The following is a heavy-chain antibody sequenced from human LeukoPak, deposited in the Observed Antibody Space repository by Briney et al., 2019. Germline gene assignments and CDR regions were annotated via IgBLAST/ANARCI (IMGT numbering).Heavy chain of an antibody. J-gene: IGHJ6*04. CDR1: GFTFNSHA. V-gene: IGHV3-23*01. D-gene: IGHD4-17*01. CDR2: ISGSGGST. Sequence: HSGGSLRLSCAASGFTFNSHAMNWVRQAPGKGLEWVSAISGSGGSTYYADSVKGRFTISRDNAKNSLYLQMNSLRAEDTAVYYCARKDGDYGYYYYYGMDVWGKGTTVTVSS. CDR3: ARKDGDYGYYYYYGMDV.